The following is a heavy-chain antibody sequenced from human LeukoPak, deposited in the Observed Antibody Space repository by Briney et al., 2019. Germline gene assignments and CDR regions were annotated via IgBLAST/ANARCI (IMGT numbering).Heavy chain of an antibody. D-gene: IGHD6-19*01. J-gene: IGHJ5*02. CDR3: AGHIWEPGIAVAGTCWFDP. Sequence: SETLSLTCTVSGGSISSSSYYWGWIRQPPGKGLEWIGSIYYSGSTYYNPSLKSRVTISVDTSKNQFSLKLSSVTAADTAVYYCAGHIWEPGIAVAGTCWFDPWGQGTLVTVSS. CDR1: GGSISSSSYY. V-gene: IGHV4-39*01. CDR2: IYYSGST.